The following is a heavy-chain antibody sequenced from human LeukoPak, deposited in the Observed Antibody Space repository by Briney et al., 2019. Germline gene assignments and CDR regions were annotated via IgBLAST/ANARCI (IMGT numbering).Heavy chain of an antibody. Sequence: SETLSLTCTVSGGSISSYYWSWIRQPPGKGLEWIGYIYYSGSTNYNPSLKSRVTISVDTSKNQFSLKLSSVTAADTAVYYCARLSYDSSGYFFDYWGQGTLVTGSS. CDR1: GGSISSYY. CDR3: ARLSYDSSGYFFDY. J-gene: IGHJ4*02. V-gene: IGHV4-59*08. CDR2: IYYSGST. D-gene: IGHD3-22*01.